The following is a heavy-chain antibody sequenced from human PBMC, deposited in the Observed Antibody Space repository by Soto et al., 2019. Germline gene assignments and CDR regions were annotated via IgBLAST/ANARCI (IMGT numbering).Heavy chain of an antibody. CDR1: GFSLSTSGMC. V-gene: IGHV2-70*01. CDR3: ARIGRYYGLGSYYRVTYYYGMDV. CDR2: IDWDDDK. Sequence: VSGPTLVNPTQTLTLTCTFSGFSLSTSGMCVSWIRQPPGKALEWLALIDWDDDKYYSTSLKTRLTISKDTSKNQVVLTMTNMDPVDTATYYCARIGRYYGLGSYYRVTYYYGMDVWCQGTTVTIS. D-gene: IGHD3-10*01. J-gene: IGHJ6*02.